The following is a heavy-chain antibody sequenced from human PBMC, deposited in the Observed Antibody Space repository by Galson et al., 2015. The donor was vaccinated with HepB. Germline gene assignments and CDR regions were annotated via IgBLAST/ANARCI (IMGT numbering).Heavy chain of an antibody. J-gene: IGHJ5*02. D-gene: IGHD2-15*01. Sequence: SETLSLTCAVSGGSISSRNWWSWVRQPPGKGLEWIGVIYHSGTTNYNPSLKSRLTISVDKSKNQFSLKLSSVTAADTAMYYCASLGYCSGTADCYGTSWGQGTLVTVSS. CDR3: ASLGYCSGTADCYGTS. V-gene: IGHV4-4*02. CDR1: GGSISSRNW. CDR2: IYHSGTT.